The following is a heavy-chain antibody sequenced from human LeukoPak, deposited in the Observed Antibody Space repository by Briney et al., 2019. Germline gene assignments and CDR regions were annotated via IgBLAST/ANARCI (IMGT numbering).Heavy chain of an antibody. J-gene: IGHJ4*02. CDR1: GFTFSSYA. CDR2: ISYDGSNK. V-gene: IGHV3-30*04. Sequence: GGSLRLSCAASGFTFSSYAMHWVRQAPGKGLEWVAVISYDGSNKYYADSVKGRFTISRDNSKNTLYLQMNSLRAEDSAVYYCAREPLYWGQGTPVTVSS. CDR3: AREPLY.